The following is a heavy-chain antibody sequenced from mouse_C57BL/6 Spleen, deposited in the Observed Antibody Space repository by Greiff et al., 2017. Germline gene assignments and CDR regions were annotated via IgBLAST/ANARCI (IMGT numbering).Heavy chain of an antibody. Sequence: EVKVVESGGGLVKPGGSLKLSCAASGFTFSDYGMHWVRQAPEKGLEWVAYISSGSRTIYYADTVKGRFTISRDNAKNTLFLQMTSLRSEDTAMYYCARGGGTDYWGQGTTLTVSS. D-gene: IGHD4-1*01. J-gene: IGHJ2*01. CDR3: ARGGGTDY. V-gene: IGHV5-17*01. CDR1: GFTFSDYG. CDR2: ISSGSRTI.